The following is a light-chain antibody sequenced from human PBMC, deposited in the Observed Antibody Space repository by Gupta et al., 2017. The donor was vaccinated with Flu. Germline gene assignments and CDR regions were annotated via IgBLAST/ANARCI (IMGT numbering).Light chain of an antibody. CDR1: SSDVGGYNY. CDR3: SSYTSSSTIVYV. CDR2: EVS. J-gene: IGLJ1*01. V-gene: IGLV2-14*01. Sequence: QSALTQPASVSGSPGQSITISYTGTSSDVGGYNYVSWYQQHPGKAPKLMIYEVSNRPSGVSNRFSGSKSGNTASLTISGLQAEDEADYYCSSYTSSSTIVYVFGTGTKVTVL.